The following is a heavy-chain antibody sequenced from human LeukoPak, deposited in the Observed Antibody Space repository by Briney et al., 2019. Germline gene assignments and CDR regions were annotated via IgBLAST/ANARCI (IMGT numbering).Heavy chain of an antibody. D-gene: IGHD2/OR15-2a*01. CDR1: GGSISGYS. CDR2: THYSGSS. Sequence: SETLSLTCTVSGGSISGYSWSWIRQPPGKGLKWIGYTHYSGSSNYNPSLKSRVTISVDTSKNQFSLKVSSVTAADTAVYYCARCGRNNRGYYYMEDWGKGTTVTVSS. J-gene: IGHJ6*03. V-gene: IGHV4-59*01. CDR3: ARCGRNNRGYYYMED.